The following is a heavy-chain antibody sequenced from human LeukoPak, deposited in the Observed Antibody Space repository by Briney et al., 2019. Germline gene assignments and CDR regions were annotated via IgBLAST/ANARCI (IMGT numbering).Heavy chain of an antibody. CDR1: GGSISSSSYY. CDR2: IYYSGST. Sequence: SETLSLTCTVSGGSISSSSYYWGWIRQPPGKGLEWIGSIYYSGSTYYNPSLKSRVTISVDTSKNQFSLKRSSVTAADTAVYYCARLRLTGTEKTFDYWGQGTLVTVSS. V-gene: IGHV4-39*01. CDR3: ARLRLTGTEKTFDY. D-gene: IGHD1-20*01. J-gene: IGHJ4*02.